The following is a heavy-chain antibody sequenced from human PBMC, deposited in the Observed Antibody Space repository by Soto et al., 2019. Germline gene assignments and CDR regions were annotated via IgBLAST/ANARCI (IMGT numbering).Heavy chain of an antibody. V-gene: IGHV1-69*12. J-gene: IGHJ6*02. CDR1: GGSLSNYG. CDR3: ARGDATKIVVTTYYAMDV. CDR2: IIPVFGTP. Sequence: QVQLVQPGAEVEKPGSSVKVSCKASGGSLSNYGISWVRQAPGQGLEWMGAIIPVFGTPNYAQKFQDRVTIPADESTTTVYMEVRSLTSEDTAVYYCARGDATKIVVTTYYAMDVWGQGTTVTVSS. D-gene: IGHD3-22*01.